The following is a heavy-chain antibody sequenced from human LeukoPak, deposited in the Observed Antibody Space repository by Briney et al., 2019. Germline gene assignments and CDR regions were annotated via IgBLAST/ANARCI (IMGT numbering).Heavy chain of an antibody. CDR2: IKQDGSEK. Sequence: PGGSLRLSCVVSGFTSRNYFMSWVRQAPGKGLEWVANIKQDGSEKFYVDSVKGRFTISRDNAKNSLYLQMNSLRAEDTAVYYCARKAGDYWGQGTLVTVSS. J-gene: IGHJ4*02. D-gene: IGHD3-10*01. CDR1: GFTSRNYF. V-gene: IGHV3-7*01. CDR3: ARKAGDY.